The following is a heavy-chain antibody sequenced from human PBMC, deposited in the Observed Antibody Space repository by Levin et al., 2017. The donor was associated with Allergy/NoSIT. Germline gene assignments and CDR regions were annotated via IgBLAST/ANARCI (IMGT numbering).Heavy chain of an antibody. Sequence: GGSLRLSCQGSGYSFTSYWIGWVRQMPGKGLEWMGIIYPGDSDTRYSPSFQGQVTISADKSLSTAYLQWSSLKASDTAIYYCARRGTRDYYYYMDVWGKGTTVTVSS. CDR1: GYSFTSYW. CDR2: IYPGDSDT. V-gene: IGHV5-51*01. D-gene: IGHD1-1*01. CDR3: ARRGTRDYYYYMDV. J-gene: IGHJ6*03.